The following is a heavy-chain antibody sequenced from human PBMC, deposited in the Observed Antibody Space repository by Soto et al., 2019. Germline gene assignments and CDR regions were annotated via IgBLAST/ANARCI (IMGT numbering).Heavy chain of an antibody. V-gene: IGHV1-8*01. D-gene: IGHD3-10*01. Sequence: QVQLVQSGAEVKKPGASVKVSCKTSGYTFTSYDINWVRQATGQGLEWMGWMNPNSGNTGYAQKFQGRVTMTRNTSISTAYMELSSLRSEDTAVYYCARFEGFGELLSDYYGMDVWGQGTTVTVSS. CDR3: ARFEGFGELLSDYYGMDV. J-gene: IGHJ6*02. CDR2: MNPNSGNT. CDR1: GYTFTSYD.